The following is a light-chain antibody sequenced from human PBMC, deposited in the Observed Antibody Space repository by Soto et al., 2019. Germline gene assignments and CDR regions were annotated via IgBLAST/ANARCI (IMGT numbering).Light chain of an antibody. Sequence: IVLAQSPGTLSLSPGERASLSCRASQSVSNNYLAWYQQKPGQAPRLLIYGASGRATGIPDRFSGSGSGTAFSLTISRLEPEDFAVYYCQHYGSSPKTFGQGTKVDIK. CDR1: QSVSNNY. CDR2: GAS. V-gene: IGKV3-20*01. CDR3: QHYGSSPKT. J-gene: IGKJ1*01.